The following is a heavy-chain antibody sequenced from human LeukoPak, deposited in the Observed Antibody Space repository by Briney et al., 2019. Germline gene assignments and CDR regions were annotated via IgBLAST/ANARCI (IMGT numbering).Heavy chain of an antibody. CDR2: IYYSGST. J-gene: IGHJ4*02. CDR3: ARHDFWSGYYTFDY. Sequence: SETLSLTCTVSGGSISSYYWSWIRQPPRKGLEWIGYIYYSGSTNYNPSLKSRVTISVDTSKNQFSLKLSSVTAADTAVYYCARHDFWSGYYTFDYWGQGTLVTVSS. D-gene: IGHD3-3*01. V-gene: IGHV4-59*08. CDR1: GGSISSYY.